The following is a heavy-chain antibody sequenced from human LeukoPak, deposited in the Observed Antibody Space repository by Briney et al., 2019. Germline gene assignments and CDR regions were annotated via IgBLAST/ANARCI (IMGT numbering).Heavy chain of an antibody. Sequence: SETLSLICTVSGGSLSSSSYYWGWIRQPPGKGEEWIGSIYYSGSTYYNPSLKSRVTISVDTSKNQFSLKLSSVTAADTAVYYCAKLLTIFGVVIDAFDIWGQGTMVTVSS. J-gene: IGHJ3*02. CDR2: IYYSGST. D-gene: IGHD3-3*01. CDR3: AKLLTIFGVVIDAFDI. CDR1: GGSLSSSSYY. V-gene: IGHV4-39*07.